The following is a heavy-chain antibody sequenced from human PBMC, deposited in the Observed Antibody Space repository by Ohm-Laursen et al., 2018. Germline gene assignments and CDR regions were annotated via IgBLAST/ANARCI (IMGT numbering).Heavy chain of an antibody. CDR1: GGSISSYY. CDR3: ARHGGWRSAFDI. V-gene: IGHV4-59*08. CDR2: FYYSGST. J-gene: IGHJ3*02. D-gene: IGHD3-16*01. Sequence: GTLSLTCTVSGGSISSYYWSWIRQPPGKGLEWIGYFYYSGSTNYNPSLKSRVTISVDTSKNQFSLKLSSVTAADTAVYYCARHGGWRSAFDIWGQGTMVTVSS.